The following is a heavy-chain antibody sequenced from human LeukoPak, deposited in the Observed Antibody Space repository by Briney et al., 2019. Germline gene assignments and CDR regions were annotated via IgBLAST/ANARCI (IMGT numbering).Heavy chain of an antibody. CDR2: IRNDGKTQ. D-gene: IGHD2-2*01. V-gene: IGHV3-30*02. J-gene: IGHJ2*01. CDR1: GFTFKSYG. Sequence: GGSLRLSCAASGFTFKSYGLHWVRRAPDKGLEWVAFIRNDGKTQYYADSVKGRFTISRDNSRNTMFLQMNSLRPEDTAVYYCARLYATSWGFFDPWGRGTLVTVSS. CDR3: ARLYATSWGFFDP.